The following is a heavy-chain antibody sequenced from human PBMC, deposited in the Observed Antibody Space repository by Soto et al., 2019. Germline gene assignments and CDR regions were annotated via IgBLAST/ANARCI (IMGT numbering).Heavy chain of an antibody. J-gene: IGHJ6*04. Sequence: QVQLVQSGAEVKKPGASVKVSCKASGYTFTSYDINWVRQATGQGLEWMGWMNANSANTGNAQKFQGTVTMTRNTSMGTAYMELSSPRVEDTAVDSCAGEGVRGMDVWSEGTAVTVSS. CDR3: AGEGVRGMDV. V-gene: IGHV1-8*02. CDR1: GYTFTSYD. D-gene: IGHD3-16*01. CDR2: MNANSANT.